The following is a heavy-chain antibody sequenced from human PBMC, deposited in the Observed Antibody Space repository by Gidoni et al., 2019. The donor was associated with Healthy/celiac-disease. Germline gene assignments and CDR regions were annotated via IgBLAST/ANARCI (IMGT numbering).Heavy chain of an antibody. Sequence: QVLLQESGPGLVKPSETLSLTCTVSGGSISSYYWSWIRQPPGKGLEWIGYIYYSGSTNYNPSLKSRVTISVDTSKNQFSLKLSSVTAADTAVYYCARAGLTTSWFDPWGQGTLVTVSS. CDR1: GGSISSYY. CDR2: IYYSGST. CDR3: ARAGLTTSWFDP. J-gene: IGHJ5*02. V-gene: IGHV4-59*01. D-gene: IGHD4-17*01.